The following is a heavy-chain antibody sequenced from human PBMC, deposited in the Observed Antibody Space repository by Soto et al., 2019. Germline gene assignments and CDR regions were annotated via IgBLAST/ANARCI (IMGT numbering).Heavy chain of an antibody. CDR3: ARLGDYVWGSYRYTYYYYGMDV. D-gene: IGHD3-16*02. CDR1: GYSFTSYW. J-gene: IGHJ6*02. V-gene: IGHV5-51*01. CDR2: IYPGDSDT. Sequence: GESLKISCKGSGYSFTSYWIGWVRQMPGQGLEWMGIIYPGDSDTRYSPSLQGQVTISADKSISTAYLQWSSLKASDTAMYYCARLGDYVWGSYRYTYYYYGMDVWGQGT.